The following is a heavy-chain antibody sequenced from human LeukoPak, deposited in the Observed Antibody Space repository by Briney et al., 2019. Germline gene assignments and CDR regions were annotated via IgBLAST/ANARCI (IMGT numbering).Heavy chain of an antibody. V-gene: IGHV4-59*12. CDR1: GGSMRSYY. CDR2: IYYSGST. CDR3: AREYYYGSGSYRNWFDP. J-gene: IGHJ5*02. D-gene: IGHD3-10*01. Sequence: PSETLSLTCTVSGGSMRSYYWSWIRQPPGKGLEWIGSIYYSGSTYYNPSLKSRVTISVDTSKNQSSLKLSSVTAADTAVYYCAREYYYGSGSYRNWFDPWGQGTLVTVSS.